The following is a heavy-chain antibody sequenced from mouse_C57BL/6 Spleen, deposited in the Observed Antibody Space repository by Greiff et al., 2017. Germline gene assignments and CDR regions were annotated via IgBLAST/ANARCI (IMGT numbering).Heavy chain of an antibody. CDR1: GYSFTGYY. D-gene: IGHD2-3*01. J-gene: IGHJ4*01. CDR2: INPSTGGT. V-gene: IGHV1-42*01. Sequence: EVQLQQSGPELVKPGASVKISCKASGYSFTGYYMNWVKQSPEKSLEWIGEINPSTGGTTYNQKFKAKATLTVDKSSSTAYMQLKSLTSEDSAVYYCARWLLLYYAMDYWGQGTSVTVSS. CDR3: ARWLLLYYAMDY.